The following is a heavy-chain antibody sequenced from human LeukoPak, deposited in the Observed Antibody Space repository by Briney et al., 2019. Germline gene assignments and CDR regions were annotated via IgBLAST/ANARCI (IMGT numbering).Heavy chain of an antibody. J-gene: IGHJ4*02. D-gene: IGHD2-2*01. CDR1: GYSISSGYY. CDR3: ARERVPAAIDY. Sequence: SETLSLTCTVSGYSISSGYYWGCIRQPPGKGLERIGSIYHSGSTYYNPSLKSRVTISVDTSKNQFSLKLSSLTAADTAVYYCARERVPAAIDYWGQGTLVTVSS. V-gene: IGHV4-38-2*02. CDR2: IYHSGST.